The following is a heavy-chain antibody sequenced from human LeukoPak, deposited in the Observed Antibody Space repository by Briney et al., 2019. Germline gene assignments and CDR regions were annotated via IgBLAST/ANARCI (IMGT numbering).Heavy chain of an antibody. CDR1: GLTFSGYA. V-gene: IGHV3-23*01. J-gene: IGHJ3*02. Sequence: GGSLRLSCAASGLTFSGYAMSWVRQAPGKGLEWVSAISGSGGSTYYADSVKGRFTISRDNSKNTLYLQMNSLRAEDTAVYYCAKERITMIVVVIPSDAFDIWGQGTMVTVSS. CDR2: ISGSGGST. D-gene: IGHD3-22*01. CDR3: AKERITMIVVVIPSDAFDI.